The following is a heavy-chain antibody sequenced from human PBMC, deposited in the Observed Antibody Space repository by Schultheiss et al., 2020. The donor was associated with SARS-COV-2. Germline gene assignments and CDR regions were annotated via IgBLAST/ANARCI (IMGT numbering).Heavy chain of an antibody. CDR3: TTHSSSWYVIPV. J-gene: IGHJ1*01. D-gene: IGHD6-13*01. Sequence: GGSLRLSCAASGFTFSSYGMHWVRQATGKGLEWVGRIKSKTDGGTADYAAPVKGRFTISRDDSKTTLYLQMNSLKTEETAVYYCTTHSSSWYVIPVWGQGTLVTVSS. V-gene: IGHV3-15*01. CDR1: GFTFSSYG. CDR2: IKSKTDGGTA.